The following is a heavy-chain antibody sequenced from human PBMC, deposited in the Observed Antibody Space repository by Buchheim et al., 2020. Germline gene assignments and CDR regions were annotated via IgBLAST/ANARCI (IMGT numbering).Heavy chain of an antibody. D-gene: IGHD3-9*01. J-gene: IGHJ6*02. Sequence: EVQLVESGGGLVQPGGSLRLSCAASGFTFSSYSMNWVRQAPGKGLEWVSYISSSSSTIYYADSVKGRFTISRDNAKHSLYLQMNSLRAEDTAVYYCARDLVVRYFGGYYYYGMDVWGQGTT. V-gene: IGHV3-48*04. CDR2: ISSSSSTI. CDR1: GFTFSSYS. CDR3: ARDLVVRYFGGYYYYGMDV.